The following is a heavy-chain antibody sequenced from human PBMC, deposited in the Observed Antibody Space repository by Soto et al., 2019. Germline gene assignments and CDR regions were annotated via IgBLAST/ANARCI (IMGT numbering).Heavy chain of an antibody. CDR2: INHSGST. Sequence: QVQLQQWGAGLLKPSETLSLTCAVYGGSFSGYYWSWIRQPPGKGLEWIGEINHSGSTNYNPSLKSRVTISVDTSKNQFSLKLSSVTAADTAVYYWARASTTRRPWYFDLWGRGTLVTVSS. D-gene: IGHD4-17*01. CDR3: ARASTTRRPWYFDL. V-gene: IGHV4-34*01. J-gene: IGHJ2*01. CDR1: GGSFSGYY.